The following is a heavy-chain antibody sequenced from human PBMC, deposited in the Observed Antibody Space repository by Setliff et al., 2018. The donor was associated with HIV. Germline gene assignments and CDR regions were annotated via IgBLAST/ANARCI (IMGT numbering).Heavy chain of an antibody. Sequence: PGGSLRLSCAASGFTFSSFEMHWVRQAPGKGLEWVSYISGRVYTIYYADSVKGRFTISRDNAKNSLYLQMNSLRAEDTAIYYCARGGYDFWGGYYHLPYWGQGTLVTVSS. CDR2: ISGRVYTI. D-gene: IGHD3-3*01. CDR1: GFTFSSFE. CDR3: ARGGYDFWGGYYHLPY. V-gene: IGHV3-48*03. J-gene: IGHJ4*02.